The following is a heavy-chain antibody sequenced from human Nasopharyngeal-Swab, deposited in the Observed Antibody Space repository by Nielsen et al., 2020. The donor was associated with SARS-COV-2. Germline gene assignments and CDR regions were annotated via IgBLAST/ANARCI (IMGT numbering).Heavy chain of an antibody. Sequence: SETLSLTCTVSGASISSYYWSWIRQPPGKGLEWIGYIYYSGSTNYNPSLKSRVTISVDTSKNQFSLKLSSVTAADTAVYYCARDYGDYSYFDYWGQGTLVTVSS. CDR3: ARDYGDYSYFDY. V-gene: IGHV4-59*01. CDR1: GASISSYY. CDR2: IYYSGST. J-gene: IGHJ4*02. D-gene: IGHD4-17*01.